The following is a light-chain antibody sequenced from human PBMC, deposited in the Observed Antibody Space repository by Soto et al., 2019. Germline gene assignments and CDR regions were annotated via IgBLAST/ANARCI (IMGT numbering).Light chain of an antibody. J-gene: IGLJ2*01. CDR1: SSDVGAYNY. V-gene: IGLV2-14*01. Sequence: QSVLTQPASVSGSPGQSITISCTGTSSDVGAYNYVPWYQQHPGKAPKLMIFEVSDRPSGVSNRFSGSKSGNTASLTISGLQAEDEADYYCSSYTSSNTLVFGGGTKLTVL. CDR3: SSYTSSNTLV. CDR2: EVS.